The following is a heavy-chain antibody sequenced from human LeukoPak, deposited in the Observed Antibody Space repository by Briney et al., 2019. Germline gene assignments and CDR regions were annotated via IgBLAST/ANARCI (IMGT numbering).Heavy chain of an antibody. J-gene: IGHJ6*02. CDR3: AKDGMITFGGVIDPYYYYYGMDV. V-gene: IGHV3-30-3*01. CDR1: GFTFSSYA. D-gene: IGHD3-16*02. Sequence: PGGSLRLSCAASGFTFSSYAMHWVRQAPGKGLEWVAVISYDGSNKYYADSVKGRFTISRDNSKNTLYLQMNSLRAEDTAVYYCAKDGMITFGGVIDPYYYYYGMDVWGQGTTVTVSS. CDR2: ISYDGSNK.